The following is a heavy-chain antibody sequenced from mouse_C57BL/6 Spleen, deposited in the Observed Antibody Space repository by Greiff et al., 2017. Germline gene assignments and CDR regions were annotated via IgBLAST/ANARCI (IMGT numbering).Heavy chain of an antibody. CDR1: GYAFSSYW. V-gene: IGHV1-80*01. CDR3: ASDYGAWFAY. J-gene: IGHJ3*01. Sequence: VKLMESGAELVKPGASVKISCKASGYAFSSYWMNWVKQRPGKGLEWIGQIYPGDGDTNYNGKFKGKATLTADKSSSTAYMQLSSLTSEDSAVYFCASDYGAWFAYWGQGTLVTVSA. D-gene: IGHD2-4*01. CDR2: IYPGDGDT.